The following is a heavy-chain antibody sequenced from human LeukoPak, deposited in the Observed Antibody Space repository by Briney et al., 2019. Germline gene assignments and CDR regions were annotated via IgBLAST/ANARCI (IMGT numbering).Heavy chain of an antibody. Sequence: SETLSLTCTVSGDSISSGDYYWSWIRQPAGKGLEWIGRISSSGSTNYNPSLKSRVTISIDTSKNQFSLKLSSVTAADTAVYYCARDGRFPPEVLPRYFDSWGQGTLVTVSS. D-gene: IGHD1-14*01. CDR1: GDSISSGDYY. CDR3: ARDGRFPPEVLPRYFDS. CDR2: ISSSGST. V-gene: IGHV4-61*02. J-gene: IGHJ4*02.